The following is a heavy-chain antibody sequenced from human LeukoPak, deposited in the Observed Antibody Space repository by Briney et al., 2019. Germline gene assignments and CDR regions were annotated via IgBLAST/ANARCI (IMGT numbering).Heavy chain of an antibody. CDR2: IIPIFGTA. CDR1: GGTFSSYA. CDR3: ARGPRYGSGSYWDY. Sequence: ASVKVSCKASGGTFSSYAISWVRQAPGQGLEWMGGIIPIFGTANYAQKFQGGVTITTDESTSTAYMELSSLRSEDTAVYYCARGPRYGSGSYWDYWGQGTLVTVSS. V-gene: IGHV1-69*05. J-gene: IGHJ4*02. D-gene: IGHD3-10*01.